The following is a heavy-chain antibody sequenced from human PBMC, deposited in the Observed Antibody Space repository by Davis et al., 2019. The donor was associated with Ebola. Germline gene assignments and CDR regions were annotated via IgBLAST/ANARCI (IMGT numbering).Heavy chain of an antibody. J-gene: IGHJ4*01. V-gene: IGHV3-21*01. CDR1: GFTFSSYS. Sequence: GGSLRLSCAASGFTFSSYSMNWVRQAPGKGLEWVSSISSSSSYIYYADSVKGRFTVSRDNAKNSLFLQLNSLRAEDTALYYCARLPSAVGRALDYWGHGTLVTVSS. CDR2: ISSSSSYI. D-gene: IGHD3/OR15-3a*01. CDR3: ARLPSAVGRALDY.